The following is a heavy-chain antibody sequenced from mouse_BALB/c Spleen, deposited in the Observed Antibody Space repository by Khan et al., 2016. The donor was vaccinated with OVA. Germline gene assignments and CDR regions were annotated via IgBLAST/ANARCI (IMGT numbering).Heavy chain of an antibody. CDR2: VSTGGGYT. V-gene: IGHV5-6*01. CDR1: GFTFSTYG. CDR3: TRLAYYYDSEGFAY. D-gene: IGHD1-1*01. J-gene: IGHJ3*01. Sequence: EVQVVESGRDLVKPGGSLKLSCAASGFTFSTYGMSWVRQTPDKRLEWVATVSTGGGYTYYPDSVKGRFTISSDNAKNTLYLQMSGLKSEDTAMFYCTRLAYYYDSEGFAYWGQGTLVTVSA.